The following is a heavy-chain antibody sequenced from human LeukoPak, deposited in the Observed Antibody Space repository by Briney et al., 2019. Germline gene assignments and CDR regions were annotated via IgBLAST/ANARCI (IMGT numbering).Heavy chain of an antibody. CDR1: GFTFSNYA. CDR2: ISGSGGIT. D-gene: IGHD3-22*01. J-gene: IGHJ4*02. CDR3: AKDRSGYLSDN. Sequence: PGGSLRLSCAASGFTFSNYAMSWVRQAPGKGLEWVSAISGSGGITYYGDSVKDRFTISRDNSRNTLYLQMNSLRAEDTAAYYCAKDRSGYLSDNWGQGTLVTVSS. V-gene: IGHV3-23*01.